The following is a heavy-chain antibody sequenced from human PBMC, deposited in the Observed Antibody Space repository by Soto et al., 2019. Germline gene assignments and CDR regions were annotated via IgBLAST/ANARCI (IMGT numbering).Heavy chain of an antibody. J-gene: IGHJ4*02. CDR1: GFTFSSYA. CDR2: MSGSGATT. V-gene: IGHV3-23*01. CDR3: AKFYGSGSYLFDQ. Sequence: GGSLRLSCAASGFTFSSYAMSWVRQAAGKGLEWVSVMSGSGATTNYADSVKGRFTISRDNSKNTVFLQMNSLRGEDTAIYYCAKFYGSGSYLFDQWGQGTLVTVSS. D-gene: IGHD3-10*01.